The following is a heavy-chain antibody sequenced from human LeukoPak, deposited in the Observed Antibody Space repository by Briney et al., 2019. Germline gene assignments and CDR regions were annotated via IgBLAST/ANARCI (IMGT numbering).Heavy chain of an antibody. D-gene: IGHD6-13*01. CDR2: ISGSGGST. J-gene: IGHJ4*02. V-gene: IGHV3-23*01. CDR1: GFTFSSYA. Sequence: GGSLRLSCAASGFTFSSYAMSWVRQAPGKGLEWVSAISGSGGSTYHADSVKGRFTISRDNSKNMLYLQMNSLRAEDTAVYYCAKDGFSSSWYYFDYWGQGTLVTVSS. CDR3: AKDGFSSSWYYFDY.